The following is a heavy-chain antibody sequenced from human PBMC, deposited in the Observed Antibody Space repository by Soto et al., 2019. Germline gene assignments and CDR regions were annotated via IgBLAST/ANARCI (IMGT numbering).Heavy chain of an antibody. D-gene: IGHD3-10*01. V-gene: IGHV4-34*01. CDR3: ARGRITMVRGVIISYYYGMDV. CDR1: GGSFTAYY. J-gene: IGHJ6*02. CDR2: ITHSGST. Sequence: SETLSLTCAVYGGSFTAYYWGWIRQPPGKGLEWIGEITHSGSTNYNPSLKSGVTISVDTSKNQFSLKLSSVTAADTAVYYCARGRITMVRGVIISYYYGMDVWGQGTTVT.